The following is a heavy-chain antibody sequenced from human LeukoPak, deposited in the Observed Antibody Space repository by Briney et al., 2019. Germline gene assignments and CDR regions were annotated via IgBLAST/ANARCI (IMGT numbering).Heavy chain of an antibody. J-gene: IGHJ4*01. Sequence: GGSLRLSCDASGFTFSTYAMSWVRQAPGEGLEWVSGLSGSGGSKWYADSVKGRFTISRDNSKNTVYLHMKSLRAEDTAVYYCAKFEGLCGSANTCYHFDCWGKGTLVTVSS. D-gene: IGHD2-2*01. CDR2: LSGSGGSK. CDR3: AKFEGLCGSANTCYHFDC. V-gene: IGHV3-23*01. CDR1: GFTFSTYA.